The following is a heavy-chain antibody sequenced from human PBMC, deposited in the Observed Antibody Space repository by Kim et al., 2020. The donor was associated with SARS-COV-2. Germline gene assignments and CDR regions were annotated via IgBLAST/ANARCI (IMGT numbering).Heavy chain of an antibody. J-gene: IGHJ6*02. CDR3: ARAPLDSSSNYYGMDV. V-gene: IGHV4-31*03. D-gene: IGHD6-13*01. Sequence: SETLSLTCTVSGGSISSGGYYWSWIRQHPGKGLEWIGYIYYSGSTYYNPSLKSRVTISVDTSKNQFSLKLSSVTAADTAVYYCARAPLDSSSNYYGMDVWGQGTTVTVSS. CDR2: IYYSGST. CDR1: GGSISSGGYY.